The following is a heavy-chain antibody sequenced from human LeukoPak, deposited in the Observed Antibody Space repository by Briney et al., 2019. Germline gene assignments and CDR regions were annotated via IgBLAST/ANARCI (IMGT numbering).Heavy chain of an antibody. V-gene: IGHV1-69*05. J-gene: IGHJ3*02. CDR1: GGTFSSYA. CDR2: IIPIFGTA. Sequence: SVKVSCKASGGTFSSYAISWLRQAPGQGLEWMGRIIPIFGTANYAQKFQGRVTITTDESTSTAYMELSSLRSEDTAVYYCAQGAIAVAGYHAFDIWGQGTMVTVSS. D-gene: IGHD6-19*01. CDR3: AQGAIAVAGYHAFDI.